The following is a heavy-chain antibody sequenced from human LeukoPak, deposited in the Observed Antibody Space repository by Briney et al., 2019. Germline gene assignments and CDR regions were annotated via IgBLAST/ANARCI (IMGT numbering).Heavy chain of an antibody. CDR2: ISSSGSTI. V-gene: IGHV3-11*04. CDR3: ARGRKRFDYYGSGSYRGYDY. CDR1: GFTFSDYY. D-gene: IGHD3-10*01. Sequence: SGGSLRLSCAASGFTFSDYYMSWIRQAPGKGLEWVSYISSSGSTIYYADSVKGRFTISRDNAKNSLYLQMNSLRAEDTAVYYCARGRKRFDYYGSGSYRGYDYWGQGTLVTVSS. J-gene: IGHJ4*02.